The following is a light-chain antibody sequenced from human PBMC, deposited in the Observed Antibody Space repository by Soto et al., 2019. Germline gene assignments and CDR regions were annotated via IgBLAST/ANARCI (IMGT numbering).Light chain of an antibody. CDR3: QQYNNWPPVT. Sequence: EIVLTQSPATLSVSPGDRATLSCRASQTVSYNLAWYQQRPGQAPRLLIFGASTRATGIPTRFSGSGSGTEFTLTISSLQSEDVAIYYCQQYNNWPPVTFGQGTKVEIK. CDR2: GAS. CDR1: QTVSYN. V-gene: IGKV3-15*01. J-gene: IGKJ1*01.